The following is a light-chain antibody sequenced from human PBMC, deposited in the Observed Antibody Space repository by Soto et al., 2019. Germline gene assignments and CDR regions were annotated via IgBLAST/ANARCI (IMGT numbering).Light chain of an antibody. CDR2: AAS. J-gene: IGKJ3*01. CDR3: QKYNSAPPEA. Sequence: DIQMTQSPSSLSASVGDRVTITCRASQGITNYLAWWQQKPGKVPKLLIYAASTLQSGVPSRFSGSGFGTDFTLTISSLQPEDVATYYCQKYNSAPPEAFVPGTKVDLK. CDR1: QGITNY. V-gene: IGKV1-27*01.